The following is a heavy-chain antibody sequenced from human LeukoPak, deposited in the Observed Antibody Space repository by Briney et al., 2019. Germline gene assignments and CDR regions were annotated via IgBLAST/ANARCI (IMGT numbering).Heavy chain of an antibody. CDR1: GGTLNMYA. J-gene: IGHJ3*02. Sequence: SVKVSCKASGGTLNMYAISWVRQAPGQGLQWMGGIIPIFGTAVYGRKFQGRVTISTDESTTTAYMELSSLRSEDTAVYYCARVVLPDYYDSSGYLDDAFDIWGQGTMVTVSS. CDR2: IIPIFGTA. D-gene: IGHD3-22*01. CDR3: ARVVLPDYYDSSGYLDDAFDI. V-gene: IGHV1-69*05.